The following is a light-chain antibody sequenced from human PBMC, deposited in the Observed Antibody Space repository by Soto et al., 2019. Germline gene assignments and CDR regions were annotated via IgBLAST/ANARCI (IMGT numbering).Light chain of an antibody. CDR3: QQYGGSPQT. CDR1: QSVSKY. Sequence: EIVLTQSPGTLALSPGEGATLSCRASQSVSKYLAWYQQKPGQAPRLLIYGVSSRATGIPDSFSGSGSGTDFTLTISRLEPEDFAVYYCQQYGGSPQTFGQGTKVEIK. V-gene: IGKV3-20*01. J-gene: IGKJ1*01. CDR2: GVS.